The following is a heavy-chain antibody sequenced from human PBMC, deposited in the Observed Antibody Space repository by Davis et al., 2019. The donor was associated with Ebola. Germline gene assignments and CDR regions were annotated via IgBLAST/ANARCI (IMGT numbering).Heavy chain of an antibody. CDR2: IYHSGST. Sequence: SETLSLTCAVYGGSFSGYYWSWIRQPPGKGLEWIGEIYHSGSTNYNPSLKSRVTISVDKSKNQFSLKLSSVTAADTAVYYCARDIGIAVAGLDYWGQGTLVTVSS. D-gene: IGHD6-19*01. CDR3: ARDIGIAVAGLDY. CDR1: GGSFSGYY. V-gene: IGHV4-34*01. J-gene: IGHJ4*02.